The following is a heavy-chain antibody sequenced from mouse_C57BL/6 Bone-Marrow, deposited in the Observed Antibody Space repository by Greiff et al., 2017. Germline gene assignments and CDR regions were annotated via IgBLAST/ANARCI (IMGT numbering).Heavy chain of an antibody. CDR2: IDPNTGGT. V-gene: IGHV1-72*01. J-gene: IGHJ2*01. D-gene: IGHD4-1*01. CDR1: GYTFTSYW. CDR3: ERFWDGY. Sequence: QVQLQQPGPELVKPGASVKLSCKASGYTFTSYWMHWVKQRPGRGLEWIGRIDPNTGGTKYNEKFKSKATLTVDKPSSTAYMQLSSVTSVDYGVYSFERFWDGYWGQGTTLTVSS.